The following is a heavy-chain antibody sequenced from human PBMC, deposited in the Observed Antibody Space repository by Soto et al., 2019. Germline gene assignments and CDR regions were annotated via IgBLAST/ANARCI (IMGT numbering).Heavy chain of an antibody. J-gene: IGHJ6*02. CDR1: GYSFTSYW. Sequence: LKISCKGSGYSFTSYWISWVRQMPGKGLEWMGRIDPSDSYTNYSPSFQGHVTISADKSISTAYLQWSSLKASDTAMYYCARHSAVTHTYYYYGMDVWGQGTTVTVSS. CDR3: ARHSAVTHTYYYYGMDV. V-gene: IGHV5-10-1*01. CDR2: IDPSDSYT. D-gene: IGHD4-17*01.